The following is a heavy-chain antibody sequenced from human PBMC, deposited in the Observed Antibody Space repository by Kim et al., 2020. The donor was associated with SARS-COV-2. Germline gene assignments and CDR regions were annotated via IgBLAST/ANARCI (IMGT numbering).Heavy chain of an antibody. Sequence: SETLSLTCTVSGGSISSGSYYWSWIRQPAGKGLEWIGRIYTSGSTNYNPSLKSRVTISVDTSKNQFSLKLSSVTAADTAVYYCARGQWLVVEEYGAFDIWGQGTMVTVSS. V-gene: IGHV4-61*02. D-gene: IGHD6-19*01. J-gene: IGHJ3*02. CDR1: GGSISSGSYY. CDR2: IYTSGST. CDR3: ARGQWLVVEEYGAFDI.